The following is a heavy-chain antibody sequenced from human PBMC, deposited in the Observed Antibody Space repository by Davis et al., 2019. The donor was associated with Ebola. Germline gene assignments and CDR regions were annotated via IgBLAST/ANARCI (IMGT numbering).Heavy chain of an antibody. J-gene: IGHJ5*02. CDR1: GFTFSSYA. CDR3: AKGSFSWYEGMRWFDP. V-gene: IGHV3-23*01. CDR2: ISGSGGST. D-gene: IGHD6-13*01. Sequence: PGGSLRLSCAASGFTFSSYAMSWVRQAPGKGLEWVSAISGSGGSTYYADSVKGRFTISRDNSKNTLYLQMNSLRAEDTAVYYCAKGSFSWYEGMRWFDPWGQGTLVTVSS.